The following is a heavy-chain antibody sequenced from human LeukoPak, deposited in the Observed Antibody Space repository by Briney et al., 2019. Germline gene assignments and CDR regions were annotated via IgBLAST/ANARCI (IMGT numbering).Heavy chain of an antibody. CDR3: AREVRGAFDI. V-gene: IGHV4-31*03. Sequence: SETLSLTCTVSGGSISSGGYYWSWIRQHPGKGLEWIGYIYYSGSTYYNPSLKSRVTISVDTSKNQFSLKLSSVTAADTAVYYCAREVRGAFDIWGQGTMVTVSS. CDR1: GGSISSGGYY. D-gene: IGHD2-2*01. J-gene: IGHJ3*02. CDR2: IYYSGST.